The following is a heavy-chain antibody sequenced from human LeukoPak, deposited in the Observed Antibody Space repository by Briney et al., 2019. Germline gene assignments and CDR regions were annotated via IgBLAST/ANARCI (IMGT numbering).Heavy chain of an antibody. J-gene: IGHJ6*03. CDR3: AKVVGYDFWSGPNDYYYMDV. V-gene: IGHV3-23*01. CDR1: GFTFSSYA. D-gene: IGHD3-3*01. Sequence: GGSLRLSCAASGFTFSSYAMSWVRQAPGKGLEWVSAISGSGGSTYYADSVKGRFTISRDNSKNTLYLQMNSLRAEDTAVYYCAKVVGYDFWSGPNDYYYMDVWGKGTTVTVSS. CDR2: ISGSGGST.